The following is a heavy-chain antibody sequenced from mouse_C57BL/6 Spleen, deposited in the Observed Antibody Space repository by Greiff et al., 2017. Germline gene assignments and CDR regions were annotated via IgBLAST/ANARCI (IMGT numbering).Heavy chain of an antibody. J-gene: IGHJ4*01. CDR2: IRNKANGYTT. Sequence: EVMLVESGGGLVQPGGSLSLSCAASGFTFTDYYMSWVRQPPGQALEWLGFIRNKANGYTTEYSASVKGRFTISRDNSQSILYLQMNALRAEDSATYYCARIWSYAMDYWGQGTSVTVSS. CDR3: ARIWSYAMDY. CDR1: GFTFTDYY. V-gene: IGHV7-3*01.